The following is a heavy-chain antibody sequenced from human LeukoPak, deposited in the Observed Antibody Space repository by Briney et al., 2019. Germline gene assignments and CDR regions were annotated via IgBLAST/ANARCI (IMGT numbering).Heavy chain of an antibody. J-gene: IGHJ4*02. CDR1: GGSISSSDYY. CDR2: VYYSGST. V-gene: IGHV4-39*01. Sequence: SETLSLTCTVSGGSISSSDYYWGWIRQPPGKGLEWIGSVYYSGSTYYNPSLKSRVTISIDTSKNQFSLKLSSLTAADTAVYYCARQILGGSGWTFDYWGQGTLVTVSS. CDR3: ARQILGGSGWTFDY. D-gene: IGHD6-19*01.